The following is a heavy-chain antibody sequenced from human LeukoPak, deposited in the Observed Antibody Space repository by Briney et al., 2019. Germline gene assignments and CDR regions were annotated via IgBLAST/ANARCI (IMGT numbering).Heavy chain of an antibody. Sequence: ASVKVSCKVSGYTLTELSMHWVRQAPGKGLEWMGGFDPEDGETIYAQKFQGRATMTEDTSTDTAYMELSSLRSEDTAVYYCATAITMVRGALNWFDPWGQGTLVTVSS. D-gene: IGHD3-10*01. CDR1: GYTLTELS. V-gene: IGHV1-24*01. CDR3: ATAITMVRGALNWFDP. J-gene: IGHJ5*02. CDR2: FDPEDGET.